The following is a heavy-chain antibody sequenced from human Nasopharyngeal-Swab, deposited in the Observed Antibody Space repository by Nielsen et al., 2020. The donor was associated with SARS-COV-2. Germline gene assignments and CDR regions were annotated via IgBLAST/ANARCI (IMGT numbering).Heavy chain of an antibody. CDR3: ARVRFLEWLFPLYYYYGMDV. D-gene: IGHD3-3*01. J-gene: IGHJ6*02. CDR1: GFTFSSYS. V-gene: IGHV3-21*01. CDR2: ISSSSSYI. Sequence: GGSLRLSCAASGFTFSSYSMNWVRQAPGKGLEWVSSISSSSSYIYYADSVKGRFTISRDNAKNSLYLQMNSLGAEDTAVYYCARVRFLEWLFPLYYYYGMDVWGQGTTVTVSS.